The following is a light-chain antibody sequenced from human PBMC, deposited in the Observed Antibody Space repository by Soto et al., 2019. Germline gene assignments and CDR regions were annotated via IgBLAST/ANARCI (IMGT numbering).Light chain of an antibody. CDR1: QSISSY. CDR2: ATS. CDR3: QQSYSLYT. J-gene: IGKJ2*01. V-gene: IGKV1-39*01. Sequence: DIQMTQSPLSLSASVGDRVTIICRASQSISSYLNWYQQKPGKAPKLLIYATSSLESGVPSRFSGSGSGTDFTLTISSLQPEDSATYYCQQSYSLYTFGQGTKLEIK.